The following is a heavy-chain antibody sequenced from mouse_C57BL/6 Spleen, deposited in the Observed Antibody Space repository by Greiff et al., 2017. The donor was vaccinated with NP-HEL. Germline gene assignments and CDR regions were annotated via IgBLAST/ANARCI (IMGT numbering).Heavy chain of an antibody. V-gene: IGHV5-9-1*02. CDR1: GFTFSSYA. J-gene: IGHJ2*01. CDR3: TKSSLYYGSSPFDY. D-gene: IGHD1-1*01. Sequence: EVKVVESGEGLVKPGGSLKLSCAASGFTFSSYAMSWVRQTPEKRLEWVAYISSGGDYIYYADTVKGRFTISRDNARNTLYLQMSSLKSEDTAMYYCTKSSLYYGSSPFDYWGQGTTLTVSS. CDR2: ISSGGDYI.